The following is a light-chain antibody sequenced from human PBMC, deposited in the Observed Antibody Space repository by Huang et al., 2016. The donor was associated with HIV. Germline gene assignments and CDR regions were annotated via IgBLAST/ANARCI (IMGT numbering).Light chain of an antibody. J-gene: IGKJ1*01. Sequence: VMTQSPATLPVSPGERATLSCRARQSVNTNLAWYQKKPGQAPRLLIYSASTRVTVIPARFSGSGSGTNFTLSISSLQSEDFALYYCHQYNDWPRTFGQGTKVEVK. CDR1: QSVNTN. CDR2: SAS. V-gene: IGKV3-15*01. CDR3: HQYNDWPRT.